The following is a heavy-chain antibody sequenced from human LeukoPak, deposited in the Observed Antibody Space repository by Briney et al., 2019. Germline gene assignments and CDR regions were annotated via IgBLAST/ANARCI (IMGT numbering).Heavy chain of an antibody. Sequence: QSGGSLRLSCAASGFTFSSYWMLWVRQAPGKELECVANIKEDGSEEYYVDSVKGRFSISRDNAKNSLYLQMNSLRAEDTAVYYCARDWLAGNPYHAFDLWGKGTMVTVSS. CDR2: IKEDGSEE. J-gene: IGHJ3*01. CDR3: ARDWLAGNPYHAFDL. D-gene: IGHD3-22*01. CDR1: GFTFSSYW. V-gene: IGHV3-7*01.